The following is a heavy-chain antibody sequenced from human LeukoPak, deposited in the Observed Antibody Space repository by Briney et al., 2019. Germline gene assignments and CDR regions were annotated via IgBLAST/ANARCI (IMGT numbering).Heavy chain of an antibody. V-gene: IGHV3-30*01. J-gene: IGHJ4*02. D-gene: IGHD6-13*01. CDR2: ISYDRSNK. CDR3: ARDLQQLVFDY. CDR1: GFTFSSYA. Sequence: GRSLRLSCAASGFTFSSYAMHWVRQAPGKGLEWVAVISYDRSNKYYADSVKGRFTISRDNSKNTLYLQMNSLRAEDTAVYYCARDLQQLVFDYWGQGTLVTVSS.